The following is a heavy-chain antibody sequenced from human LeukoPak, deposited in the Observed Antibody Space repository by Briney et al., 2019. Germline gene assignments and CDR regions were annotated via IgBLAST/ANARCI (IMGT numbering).Heavy chain of an antibody. CDR3: ARGRYCSGGSCYYRWFDP. CDR2: INHSGST. V-gene: IGHV4-34*01. CDR1: GGSFSGYY. D-gene: IGHD2-15*01. Sequence: SETLSLTCVVYGGSFSGYYWSWIRQPPGKGLEWIGEINHSGSTNYNPSLKSRVTISVDTSKNQFSLKLSSVTAADTAVYYCARGRYCSGGSCYYRWFDPWGQGTLVTVSS. J-gene: IGHJ5*02.